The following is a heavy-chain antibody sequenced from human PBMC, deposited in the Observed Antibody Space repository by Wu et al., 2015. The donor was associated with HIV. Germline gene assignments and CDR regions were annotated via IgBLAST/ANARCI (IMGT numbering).Heavy chain of an antibody. CDR1: GGTFSNYA. J-gene: IGHJ1*01. Sequence: QVQLVQSGAEVTKPGSSVKIFCKPSGGTFSNYAISWVRQAPGQGLEWMGWISAYSDNSNSAQKVQDRVTLTTDASTTTAYVELRSLTSDDTAVYYCVRDSRDSRAGYGYFQHWGQGTLVTVSS. CDR3: VRDSRDSRAGYGYFQH. D-gene: IGHD6-19*01. CDR2: ISAYSDNS. V-gene: IGHV1-18*01.